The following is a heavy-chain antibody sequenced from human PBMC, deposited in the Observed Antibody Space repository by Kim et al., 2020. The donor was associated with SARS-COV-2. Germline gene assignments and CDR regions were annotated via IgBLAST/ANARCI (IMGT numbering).Heavy chain of an antibody. J-gene: IGHJ4*01. CDR1: GYAFSDYS. D-gene: IGHD6-25*01. Sequence: ASVKVSCKASGYAFSDYSIHWVRQAPGQGLEWMGWINPNTGGAHYAQKFQGWVTITRDTSISTAYMEVTSLKSDDTAVYYCARDLGGSDSSGYCGYWGQGTLITVAS. CDR3: ARDLGGSDSSGYCGY. CDR2: INPNTGGA. V-gene: IGHV1-2*04.